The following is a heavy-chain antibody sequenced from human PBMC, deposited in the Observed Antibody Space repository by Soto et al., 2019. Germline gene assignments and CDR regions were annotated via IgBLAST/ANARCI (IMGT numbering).Heavy chain of an antibody. V-gene: IGHV3-48*02. CDR2: ISDSGSNT. CDR1: GFKIGSSS. J-gene: IGHJ6*02. CDR3: AGDYFDSSGYDGMDV. Sequence: LRXSCAAFGFKIGSSSINWVRQAPRRGLEWGAYISDSGSNTLYADSVKGRFTVPRDTGKNSLYLQMSGLRDEDRAVYYCAGDYFDSSGYDGMDVWGQGTTVTVSS. D-gene: IGHD3-22*01.